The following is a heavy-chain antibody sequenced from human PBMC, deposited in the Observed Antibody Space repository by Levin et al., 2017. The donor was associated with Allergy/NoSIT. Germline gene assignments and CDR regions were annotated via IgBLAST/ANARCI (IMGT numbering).Heavy chain of an antibody. CDR1: GFTFSSYG. Sequence: SCAASGFTFSSYGMHWVRQAPGKGLEWVAVISYDGSNKYYADSVKGRFTISRDNSKNTLYLQMNSLRAEDTAVYYCAKGYSSSFDYWGQGTLVTVSS. CDR3: AKGYSSSFDY. D-gene: IGHD6-13*01. CDR2: ISYDGSNK. J-gene: IGHJ4*02. V-gene: IGHV3-30*18.